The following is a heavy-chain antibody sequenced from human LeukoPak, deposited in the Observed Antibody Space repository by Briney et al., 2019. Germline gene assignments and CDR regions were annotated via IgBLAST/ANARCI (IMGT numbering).Heavy chain of an antibody. D-gene: IGHD4-23*01. J-gene: IGHJ6*03. V-gene: IGHV3-30*03. CDR2: ISHDGSNK. Sequence: GGSLRLSCAASGFTFSSYVMSWVRQAPGKGLEWVAAISHDGSNKYSADSVKGRFTISRDNSKNTLYLQMNSLRAEDTALYYCARDGDTVLTRGYYYYMDVWGKGTTVTVSS. CDR1: GFTFSSYV. CDR3: ARDGDTVLTRGYYYYMDV.